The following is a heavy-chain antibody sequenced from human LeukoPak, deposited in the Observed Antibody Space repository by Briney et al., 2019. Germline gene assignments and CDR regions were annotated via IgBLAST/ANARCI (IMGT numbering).Heavy chain of an antibody. CDR3: AXDTXYTGYTYYYAMDV. CDR1: GYTLTSYG. J-gene: IGHJ6*02. V-gene: IGHV1-18*01. Sequence: ASVKVSCKASGYTLTSYGISWVRQAPGQGLEWMGWISAYNGNTNFAEKLQGRVTMTTDTSTSTAYMELRSLRSDDTALYYCAXDTXYTGYTYYYAMDVWGQGTTVTVSS. D-gene: IGHD5-12*01. CDR2: ISAYNGNT.